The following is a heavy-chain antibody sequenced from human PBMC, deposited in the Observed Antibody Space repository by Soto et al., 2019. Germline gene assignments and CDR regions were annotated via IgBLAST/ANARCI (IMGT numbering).Heavy chain of an antibody. CDR3: ARGDCSGGSRYGGHYYYYYYMDV. V-gene: IGHV1-69*04. CDR1: GYTFTSYG. J-gene: IGHJ6*03. D-gene: IGHD2-15*01. CDR2: IIPILGIA. Sequence: GASVKVSCKASGYTFTSYGYAWVRQAPGQGLEWMGRIIPILGIANYAQKFQGRVTITADKSTSTAYMELSSLRSEDTAVYYCARGDCSGGSRYGGHYYYYYYMDVWGKGTTVTVSS.